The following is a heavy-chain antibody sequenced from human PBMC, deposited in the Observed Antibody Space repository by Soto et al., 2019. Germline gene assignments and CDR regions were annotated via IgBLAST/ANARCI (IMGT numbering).Heavy chain of an antibody. J-gene: IGHJ6*02. V-gene: IGHV1-69*13. D-gene: IGHD3-10*01. CDR3: ARTALYFSGSYSFYYYGMEV. Sequence: SVKVSCKASGGTFSSYAISWVRQAPGEGLEWMGGIIPIFGTAHYAQKCQGRVTITADESTSTAYMELRSLRSEDTAVYYCARTALYFSGSYSFYYYGMEVWGQGTSVTVSS. CDR2: IIPIFGTA. CDR1: GGTFSSYA.